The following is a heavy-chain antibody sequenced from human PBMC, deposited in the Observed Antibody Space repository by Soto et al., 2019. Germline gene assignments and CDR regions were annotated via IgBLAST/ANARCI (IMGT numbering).Heavy chain of an antibody. CDR2: IYHSGST. CDR1: GGSISSSNW. CDR3: ARSNVVPAAISTGFDY. V-gene: IGHV4-4*02. J-gene: IGHJ4*02. Sequence: NPSETLSLTCAVSGGSISSSNWWSWVRQPPGKGLEWIGEIYHSGSTNYNPSLKSRVTISVDKSKNQFSLKLSSVTAADTAVYYCARSNVVPAAISTGFDYWGQGTLVTVSS. D-gene: IGHD2-2*01.